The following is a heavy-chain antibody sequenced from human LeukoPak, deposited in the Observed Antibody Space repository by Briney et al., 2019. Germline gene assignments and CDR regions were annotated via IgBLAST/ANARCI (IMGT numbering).Heavy chain of an antibody. CDR1: GFTFSSYA. D-gene: IGHD6-19*01. CDR2: ISYDGSNK. J-gene: IGHJ4*02. Sequence: GRSLRLSCAASGFTFSSYAVHWVRQAPGKGLEWVAVISYDGSNKYYADSVKGRFTISRDNSKNTLYLQMNSLRAEDTAVYYCARGRTYSSGWYYFDYWGQGTLVTVSS. V-gene: IGHV3-30-3*01. CDR3: ARGRTYSSGWYYFDY.